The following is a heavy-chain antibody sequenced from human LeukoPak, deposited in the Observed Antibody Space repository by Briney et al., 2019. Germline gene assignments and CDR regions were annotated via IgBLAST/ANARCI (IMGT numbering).Heavy chain of an antibody. CDR1: GYTFTLGGFY. Sequence: ASVKVSCKASGYTFTLGGFYIHWVRQAPGQGLEWMGWISPNSGGTNYAQKFQDRVTMTRDTSIDTVYMELSRLTSDDTAVYYCARDPSHKNEEIYWGQGTLVVVSS. CDR3: ARDPSHKNEEIY. V-gene: IGHV1-2*02. J-gene: IGHJ4*02. CDR2: ISPNSGGT.